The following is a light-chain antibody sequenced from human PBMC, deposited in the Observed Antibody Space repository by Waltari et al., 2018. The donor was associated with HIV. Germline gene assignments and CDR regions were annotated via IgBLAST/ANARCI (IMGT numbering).Light chain of an antibody. CDR3: AAWDDTLNGFV. CDR2: YDN. J-gene: IGLJ1*01. V-gene: IGLV1-36*01. CDR1: NSNIRNNA. Sequence: QSVLPQPPSVSEASSQRVTISCSGTNSNIRNNAVHWDQQLQGKAPKLLIYYDNLLSSGVSDRFSGSKSGASASLAISGLQSEDEADYYCAAWDDTLNGFVFGSGTRVTVL.